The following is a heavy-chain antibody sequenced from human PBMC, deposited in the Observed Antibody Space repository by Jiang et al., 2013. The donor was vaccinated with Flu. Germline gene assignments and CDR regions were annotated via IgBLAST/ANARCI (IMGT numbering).Heavy chain of an antibody. Sequence: GPGLVKPSETLSLTCTVSGGPLSPHYWSWIRQSPEKGLEWVGQIYYNGNTYYNPSLRGRVTISLHASENQILPDTQHSDPPQTRSVYYCVRHVAGGWYAYWGQGTPVTVSS. CDR1: GGPLSPHY. J-gene: IGHJ4*02. CDR3: VRHVAGGWYAY. D-gene: IGHD6-19*01. CDR2: IYYNGNT. V-gene: IGHV4-59*08.